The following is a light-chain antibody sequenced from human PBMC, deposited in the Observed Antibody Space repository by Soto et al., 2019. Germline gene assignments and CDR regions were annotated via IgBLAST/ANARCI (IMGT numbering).Light chain of an antibody. CDR1: QSVSSNY. CDR2: GAS. Sequence: EIVLPQSPGTLSLSTGERATLSCRASQSVSSNYLAWYQQKPGQAPRLLIYGASSRATGISDKFSGSGSGTDFTLTISRLEPEDFAVYYCQQYDSSPWTFGQGTKVDIK. CDR3: QQYDSSPWT. J-gene: IGKJ1*01. V-gene: IGKV3-20*01.